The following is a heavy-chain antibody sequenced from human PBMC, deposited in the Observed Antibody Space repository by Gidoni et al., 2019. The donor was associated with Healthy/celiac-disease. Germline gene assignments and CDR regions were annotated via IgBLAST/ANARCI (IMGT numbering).Heavy chain of an antibody. V-gene: IGHV1-46*01. Sequence: QVQLVQSGAEVTKPGASVKVSCKASGHTFTSYYMHWVRQAPGQGLEWMGIINPSGGSTSYAQKFQGRVTMTRDTSTSTVYMELSSLRSEDTAVYYCARTSKYDSSGYYFDYWGQGTLVTVSS. CDR3: ARTSKYDSSGYYFDY. CDR2: INPSGGST. D-gene: IGHD3-22*01. CDR1: GHTFTSYY. J-gene: IGHJ4*02.